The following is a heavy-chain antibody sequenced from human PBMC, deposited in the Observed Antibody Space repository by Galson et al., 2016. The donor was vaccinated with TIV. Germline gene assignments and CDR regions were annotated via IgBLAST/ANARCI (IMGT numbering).Heavy chain of an antibody. J-gene: IGHJ4*01. CDR2: ISDGGERK. V-gene: IGHV3-23*01. CDR1: GFTFNIYA. D-gene: IGHD3-9*01. Sequence: SLRLSCAASGFTFNIYAMGWVRQAPGKGLEWVSRISDGGERKYYADSVKGRFTISRDKSKNTLYLQMNSLRAEDTAVYYCAKGHGDWFFYYFDHWGHGALVTVSS. CDR3: AKGHGDWFFYYFDH.